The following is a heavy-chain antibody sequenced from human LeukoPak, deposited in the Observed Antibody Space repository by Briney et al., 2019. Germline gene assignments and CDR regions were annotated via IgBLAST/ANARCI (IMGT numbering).Heavy chain of an antibody. D-gene: IGHD3-22*01. J-gene: IGHJ4*02. V-gene: IGHV4-61*02. CDR1: GGSISNGSYY. CDR3: ARRGARRVYYYDSSGRSSSFDY. CDR2: IYRSGST. Sequence: SETLSLTCTVSGGSISNGSYYWTWIRQPAGKGLEYIGRIYRSGSTNYNPSLKSRVTISVDTSKNQFSLKLSSVTAADTAVYYCARRGARRVYYYDSSGRSSSFDYWGQGTLVTVSS.